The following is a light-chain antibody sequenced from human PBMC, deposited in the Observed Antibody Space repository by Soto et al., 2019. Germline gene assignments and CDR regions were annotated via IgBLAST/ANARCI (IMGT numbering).Light chain of an antibody. CDR2: SNN. Sequence: QSVLTQPPSASGTPGQRVTISCSGSSSNIGGFYVYWYQHLPGAAPKLLIHSNNQRPSGVPDRFSGSKSGTAASLAISGLRSEDEADFYCAAWDGSLSAWVFGGGTKVTVL. V-gene: IGLV1-47*02. J-gene: IGLJ3*02. CDR3: AAWDGSLSAWV. CDR1: SSNIGGFY.